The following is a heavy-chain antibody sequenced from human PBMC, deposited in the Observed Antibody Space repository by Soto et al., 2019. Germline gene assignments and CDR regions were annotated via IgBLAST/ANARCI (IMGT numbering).Heavy chain of an antibody. D-gene: IGHD2-21*01. V-gene: IGHV1-3*01. CDR2: INAGNGNT. CDR1: GYTFTSYA. CDR3: ASGGCYYYYYGMDV. J-gene: IGHJ6*02. Sequence: VSCKASGYTFTSYAMHWVRQAPGQRLEWMGWINAGNGNTKYSQKFQGRVTITRDTSASTAYMELSSLRSEDTAVYYCASGGCYYYYYGMDVWGQGTTVTVSS.